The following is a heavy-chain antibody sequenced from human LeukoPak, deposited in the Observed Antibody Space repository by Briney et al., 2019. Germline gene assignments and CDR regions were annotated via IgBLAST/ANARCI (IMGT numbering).Heavy chain of an antibody. CDR3: AKVTYYFGSGTYHFPDY. D-gene: IGHD3-10*01. Sequence: GGSLRLSCAASGFTFSIFVMSWVRQAPGKGLEWVSTISGSGGSTYYADSVKGRFTISRVNSKSTLSLQMNGLRADDTAIYYCAKVTYYFGSGTYHFPDYWGQGILVTVSS. V-gene: IGHV3-23*01. CDR2: ISGSGGST. CDR1: GFTFSIFV. J-gene: IGHJ4*02.